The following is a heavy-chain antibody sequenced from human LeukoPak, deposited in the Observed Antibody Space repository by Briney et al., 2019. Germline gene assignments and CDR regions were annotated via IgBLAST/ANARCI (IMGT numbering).Heavy chain of an antibody. CDR2: INAGNGNT. Sequence: ASVKVSCKASGYTFTSYAMHWVRQAPGQRLEWMGWINAGNGNTKYSQKFQGRVTITRDTSISTAYMELSRLTSDDTAVYYCARERYCSGGSCYQENAFDIWGQGTMVTVSS. CDR1: GYTFTSYA. J-gene: IGHJ3*02. D-gene: IGHD2-15*01. V-gene: IGHV1-3*01. CDR3: ARERYCSGGSCYQENAFDI.